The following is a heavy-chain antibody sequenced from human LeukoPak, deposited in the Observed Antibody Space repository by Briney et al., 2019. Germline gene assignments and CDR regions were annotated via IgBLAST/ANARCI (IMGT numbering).Heavy chain of an antibody. CDR1: GGSISSYY. CDR2: IYYSGST. Sequence: SETLSLTCTVSGGSISSYYWSWIRQPAGKGLEWIGYIYYSGSTNYNPSLKSRVTISVDTSKNQFSLKLGSVTAADTAVYYCARVVASYYDILTGYGTPMELDPWGQGTLVTVSS. D-gene: IGHD3-9*01. J-gene: IGHJ5*02. V-gene: IGHV4-59*01. CDR3: ARVVASYYDILTGYGTPMELDP.